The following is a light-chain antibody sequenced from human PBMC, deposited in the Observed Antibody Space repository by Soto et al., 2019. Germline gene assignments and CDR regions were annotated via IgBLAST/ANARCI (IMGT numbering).Light chain of an antibody. CDR3: CSYAGSSTWV. Sequence: VLTQPASVSGSPGQSITISCTGTSSDVGSYNFVSWYQQHPGKAPKVMIYEGSKRPSGVSNRFSGSKSGNTASLTISGLQAEDEADYYCCSYAGSSTWVFGTGTKVTVL. CDR1: SSDVGSYNF. CDR2: EGS. J-gene: IGLJ1*01. V-gene: IGLV2-23*01.